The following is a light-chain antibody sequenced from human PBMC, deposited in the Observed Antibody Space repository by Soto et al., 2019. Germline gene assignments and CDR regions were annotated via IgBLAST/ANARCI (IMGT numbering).Light chain of an antibody. J-gene: IGKJ5*01. CDR2: GAS. V-gene: IGKV3-15*01. Sequence: EIVLTQSPGTLSLSPGERATLSCWASQSLSSNYLAWYQQKPGQAPRLLIYGASTRATGVPARFSGSGSGTEFTLTISSLQSEDFAVYYCQQYNDWPPITFGQGTRLEIK. CDR1: QSLSSN. CDR3: QQYNDWPPIT.